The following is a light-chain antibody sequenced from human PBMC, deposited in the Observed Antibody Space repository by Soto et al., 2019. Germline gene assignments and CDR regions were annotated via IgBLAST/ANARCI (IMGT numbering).Light chain of an antibody. CDR3: MQALQTPPT. Sequence: VMTQSPLSLPVTPGEPASISCRSSQSLLHSNGYNYLDWYLQKPGQSPQLLIYLGSNRASGVPDRFSGSGSGTDFTLKISRVEAEDVGVYYCMQALQTPPTFGQGTKLEIK. V-gene: IGKV2-28*01. J-gene: IGKJ2*01. CDR1: QSLLHSNGYNY. CDR2: LGS.